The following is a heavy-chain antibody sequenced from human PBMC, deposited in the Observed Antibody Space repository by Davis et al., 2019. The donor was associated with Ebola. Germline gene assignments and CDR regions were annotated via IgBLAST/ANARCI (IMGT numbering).Heavy chain of an antibody. V-gene: IGHV1-3*01. D-gene: IGHD1-26*01. CDR2: INAGNGNT. Sequence: AASVKVSCKASGYIFTSYAIHWVRQAPGQRLEWMGWINAGNGNTKYSPNFQGRVTITRDTSASTAYMELSSLTSEDAAVYYCARAGGQWEVPHYYDYWGQGTLVTVSS. CDR3: ARAGGQWEVPHYYDY. J-gene: IGHJ4*02. CDR1: GYIFTSYA.